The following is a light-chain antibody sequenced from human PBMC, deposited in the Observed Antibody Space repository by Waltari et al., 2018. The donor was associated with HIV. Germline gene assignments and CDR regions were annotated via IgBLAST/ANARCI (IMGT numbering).Light chain of an antibody. Sequence: QSALTQPPSASGSPGQSVTISCTGTTSDVGGYRYVSWYQHHPGKAPKLIIYDVSKRPAGVPVRFSGSKSGNTASLTVSGLQADDEADYYCKSYAGSNNPYVFGTGTKVTVL. CDR3: KSYAGSNNPYV. CDR1: TSDVGGYRY. V-gene: IGLV2-8*01. CDR2: DVS. J-gene: IGLJ1*01.